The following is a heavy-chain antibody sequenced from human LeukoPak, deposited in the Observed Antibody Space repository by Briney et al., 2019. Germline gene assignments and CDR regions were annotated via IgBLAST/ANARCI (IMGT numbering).Heavy chain of an antibody. CDR2: INSDGSNT. J-gene: IGHJ4*02. D-gene: IGHD3-16*01. CDR1: GFTFSSYW. V-gene: IGHV3-74*01. Sequence: PGGSLRLSCAASGFTFSSYWMHWVRQAPGKGLVWVSRINSDGSNTNYADSMKGRFTISRDNAKNALYLQMNSLRAEDTAVYYRARVREDYVFDYWGQGTLVTVSS. CDR3: ARVREDYVFDY.